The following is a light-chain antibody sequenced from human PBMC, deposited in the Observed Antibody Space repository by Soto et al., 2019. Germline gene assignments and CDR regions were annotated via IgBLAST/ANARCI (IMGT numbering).Light chain of an antibody. V-gene: IGLV2-14*03. CDR2: EVS. J-gene: IGLJ1*01. CDR3: SSYTSTTTRV. Sequence: QSALTQPASVSWSPGQSITISCTGTSSDVGGYNYVSWYQQHPGKGPKLMIYEVSNRPSGVSNRFSGSKSGNTATLTISGLQAEDEADYYCSSYTSTTTRVFGTGTKVTVL. CDR1: SSDVGGYNY.